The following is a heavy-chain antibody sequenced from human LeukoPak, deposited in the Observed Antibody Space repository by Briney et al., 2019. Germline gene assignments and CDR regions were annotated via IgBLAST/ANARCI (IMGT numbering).Heavy chain of an antibody. D-gene: IGHD2-2*02. CDR3: AREIVVVPAAIKDGAFDI. CDR2: INPNSGGT. V-gene: IGHV1-2*02. J-gene: IGHJ3*02. CDR1: GYTFTGYY. Sequence: ASVKVSCKASGYTFTGYYMHWVRQAPGQGLVWMGWINPNSGGTNYAQKFQGRVTMTRDTSISTAYMELSRLRSDDTAVYYCAREIVVVPAAIKDGAFDIWGQGTMVTVSS.